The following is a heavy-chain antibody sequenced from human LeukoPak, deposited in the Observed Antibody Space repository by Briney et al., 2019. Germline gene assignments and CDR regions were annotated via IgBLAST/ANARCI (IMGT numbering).Heavy chain of an antibody. D-gene: IGHD7-27*01. CDR2: IYYSGST. CDR3: ASYLGGGVYDVFDI. Sequence: NASETLSLTCTVSGGSISSSSYYWGWIRQPPGKGLEWIGSIYYSGSTYYNPSLKSRVTISVDTSKNQFSLKLSSVTAADTAVYYCASYLGGGVYDVFDIWGQGTMVTVSS. CDR1: GGSISSSSYY. V-gene: IGHV4-39*01. J-gene: IGHJ3*02.